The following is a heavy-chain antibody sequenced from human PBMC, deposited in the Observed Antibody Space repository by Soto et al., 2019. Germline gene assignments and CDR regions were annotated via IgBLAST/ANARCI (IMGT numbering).Heavy chain of an antibody. J-gene: IGHJ4*02. CDR3: ARDRFYGWYGIGGY. V-gene: IGHV1-3*01. Sequence: QVQLVQSGAEVKKPGASVKVSCKASGYTFTSYAMHVVRQAPGQRLEWMGWINAGNGNTKYSQKFQGRVTITRDTSASTAYMELSSMRSEDTAVYYCARDRFYGWYGIGGYWGQGSLVTVSS. CDR1: GYTFTSYA. D-gene: IGHD6-19*01. CDR2: INAGNGNT.